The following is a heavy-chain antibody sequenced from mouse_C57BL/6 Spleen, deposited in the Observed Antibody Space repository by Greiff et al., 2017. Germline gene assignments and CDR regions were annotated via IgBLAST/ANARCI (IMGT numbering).Heavy chain of an antibody. CDR2: ISSGGSTI. CDR3: ARGDGYYSFFAY. J-gene: IGHJ3*01. Sequence: EVKLVESGGGLVKPGGSLKLSCAASGFTFSDYGMHWVRQAPEKGLEWVAYISSGGSTIYYADTVTGRFTISRDKAKNTLFLQLTSLRSEDTAVYYCARGDGYYSFFAYWGKGTLVTVSA. CDR1: GFTFSDYG. V-gene: IGHV5-17*01. D-gene: IGHD2-3*01.